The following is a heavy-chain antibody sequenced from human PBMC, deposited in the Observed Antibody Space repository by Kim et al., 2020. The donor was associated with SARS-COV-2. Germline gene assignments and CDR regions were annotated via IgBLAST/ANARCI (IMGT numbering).Heavy chain of an antibody. CDR2: ISGSGGST. J-gene: IGHJ6*02. V-gene: IGHV3-23*01. CDR3: AKEGSGWLRTWVYGMDV. CDR1: GFTFSSYA. D-gene: IGHD5-12*01. Sequence: GGFLRLSCAASGFTFSSYAMSWVRQAPGKGLEWVSAISGSGGSTYYADSVKGRFTISRDNSKNTLYLQMNSLRAEDTAVYYCAKEGSGWLRTWVYGMDVWGQGTTVTVSS.